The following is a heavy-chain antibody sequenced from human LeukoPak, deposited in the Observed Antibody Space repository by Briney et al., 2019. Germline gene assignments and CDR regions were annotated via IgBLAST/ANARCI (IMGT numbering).Heavy chain of an antibody. V-gene: IGHV1-8*03. D-gene: IGHD6-13*01. CDR1: GYTFTSYD. CDR3: ARGSSWYNWFDP. Sequence: ASVKVSCKASGYTFTSYDINWVRQATGRGLEWMGWMNPNSGNTGYAQKFQGRVTITRNTSISTAYMELSSLRSEDTAVYYCARGSSWYNWFDPWGQGTLVTVSS. J-gene: IGHJ5*02. CDR2: MNPNSGNT.